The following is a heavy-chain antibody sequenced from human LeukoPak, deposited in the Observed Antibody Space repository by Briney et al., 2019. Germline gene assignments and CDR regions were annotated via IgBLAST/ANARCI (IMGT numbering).Heavy chain of an antibody. CDR3: ARSGDHRAFDI. V-gene: IGHV1-2*04. CDR1: GGTFSSYA. D-gene: IGHD3-10*01. Sequence: ASVKVSCKASGGTFSSYAISWVRQAPGQGLEWMGWINPNSGGTNYAQKFQGWVTMTRDTSISTAYMELSRLRSDDTAVYYCARSGDHRAFDIWGQGTMVTVSS. J-gene: IGHJ3*02. CDR2: INPNSGGT.